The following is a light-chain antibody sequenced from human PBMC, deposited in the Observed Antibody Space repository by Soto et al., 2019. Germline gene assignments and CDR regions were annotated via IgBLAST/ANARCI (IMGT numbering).Light chain of an antibody. Sequence: QSVLTQSASVSGSPGQSITISCTGTSSDVGGYNYVSWYQQHPGKAPKLMIYEVSNRPSGVSNRFSGSKSGNTASLTISGLQAEDEADYYCSSYTSSSIDYVFGTGTKVTVL. CDR3: SSYTSSSIDYV. J-gene: IGLJ1*01. CDR2: EVS. V-gene: IGLV2-14*01. CDR1: SSDVGGYNY.